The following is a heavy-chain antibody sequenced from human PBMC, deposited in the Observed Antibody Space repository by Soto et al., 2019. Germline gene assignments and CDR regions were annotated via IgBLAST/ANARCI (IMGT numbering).Heavy chain of an antibody. Sequence: SQTLSLTCAISGDSVSSNSAAWNWIRQSPSRGLEWLGRTYYRSKWYNDYAVSVKSRITINPDTSKNQFSLQLNSVTPEDTAVYYCARVTMVRGEPSFYHHYYMDVWGKGTTVTVS. CDR3: ARVTMVRGEPSFYHHYYMDV. CDR1: GDSVSSNSAA. J-gene: IGHJ6*03. CDR2: TYYRSKWYN. V-gene: IGHV6-1*01. D-gene: IGHD3-10*01.